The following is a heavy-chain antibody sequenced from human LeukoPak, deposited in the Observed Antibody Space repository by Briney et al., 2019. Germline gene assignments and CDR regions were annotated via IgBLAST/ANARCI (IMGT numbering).Heavy chain of an antibody. Sequence: GGSLRLSCAASGFTFSNCAMTWVRQAPGRGLEWLSTISSRGDSTNDADSVKGRFTISRDSSKNSLYLQMNSLRAEDTAVYYCAKGPRPDVTVAHTLERWGQGTLVTVSS. CDR2: ISSRGDST. D-gene: IGHD6-19*01. CDR1: GFTFSNCA. J-gene: IGHJ4*02. V-gene: IGHV3-23*01. CDR3: AKGPRPDVTVAHTLER.